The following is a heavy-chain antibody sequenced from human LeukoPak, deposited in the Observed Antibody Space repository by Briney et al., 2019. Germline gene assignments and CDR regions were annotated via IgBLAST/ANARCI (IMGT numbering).Heavy chain of an antibody. CDR1: GFTFSGSA. V-gene: IGHV3-73*01. Sequence: GGSLRLSCAASGFTFSGSAMHWVRQASGKGLEWVGRIRSKANSYATAYAASVKGRFTISRDDSKNTAYLQMNSLRAEDTAVYYCARMRGAPRGFDYWGQGTLVTVSS. CDR3: ARMRGAPRGFDY. D-gene: IGHD1-26*01. J-gene: IGHJ4*02. CDR2: IRSKANSYAT.